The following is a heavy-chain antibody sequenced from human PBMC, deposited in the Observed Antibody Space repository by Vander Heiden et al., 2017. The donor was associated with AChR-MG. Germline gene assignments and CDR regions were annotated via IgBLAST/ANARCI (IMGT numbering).Heavy chain of an antibody. CDR1: GFTFSSYE. D-gene: IGHD3-10*01. CDR2: ISSSGSTI. Sequence: EVQLVESGGGLVQPGGSLRLSCAASGFTFSSYEMNWVRQAPGKGLEWVSYISSSGSTIYYADSVKGRFTISRDNAKNALYLQMKRMSAEDTAVYYCAREGRGSGSYYPDYWGQGTLVTVSS. CDR3: AREGRGSGSYYPDY. V-gene: IGHV3-48*03. J-gene: IGHJ4*02.